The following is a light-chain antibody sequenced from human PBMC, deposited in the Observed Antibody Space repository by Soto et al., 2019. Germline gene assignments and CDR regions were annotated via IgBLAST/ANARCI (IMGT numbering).Light chain of an antibody. CDR3: SSYTSSSTLEFV. Sequence: QSALTQPASVSGSPGQSITISCIGTSSDVGGYNYVSWYQQHPGKAPKLMIYEVSNRPSGVSNRFSGSKSGNTASLTISGLQAEDEADYYCSSYTSSSTLEFVFGTGTKVTVL. CDR2: EVS. V-gene: IGLV2-14*01. J-gene: IGLJ1*01. CDR1: SSDVGGYNY.